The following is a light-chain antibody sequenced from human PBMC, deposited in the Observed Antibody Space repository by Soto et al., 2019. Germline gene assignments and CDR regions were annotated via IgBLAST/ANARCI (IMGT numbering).Light chain of an antibody. J-gene: IGKJ1*01. Sequence: EIVMTQSPATLSVSPGERATLSCGASQSISSNLAWYQQKPGQAPRLLIYGASTRDTGIPARFSGSGSGTEFTLTISSLQSQDFAVYYCQQYNNWPPWTFGQGTKVEIK. CDR3: QQYNNWPPWT. CDR1: QSISSN. CDR2: GAS. V-gene: IGKV3-15*01.